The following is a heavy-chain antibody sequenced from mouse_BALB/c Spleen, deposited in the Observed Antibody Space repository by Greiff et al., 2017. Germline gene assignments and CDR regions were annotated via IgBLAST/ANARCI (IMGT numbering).Heavy chain of an antibody. CDR2: ISTYYGDA. V-gene: IGHV1S137*01. CDR3: ARGNSSNFDY. Sequence: VQLKESGAELVRPGVSVKISCKGSGYTFTDYAMHWVKQSHAKSLEWIGVISTYYGDASYNQKFKGKATMTVDKSSSTAYMELARLTSEDSAIYYCARGNSSNFDYWGQGTTLTVSS. D-gene: IGHD3-1*01. J-gene: IGHJ2*01. CDR1: GYTFTDYA.